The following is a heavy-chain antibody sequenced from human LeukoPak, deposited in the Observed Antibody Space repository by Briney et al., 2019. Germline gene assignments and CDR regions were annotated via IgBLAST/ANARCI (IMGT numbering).Heavy chain of an antibody. CDR3: VRGNYDNRGYSNAFDI. Sequence: PSGTLSLTCTVSGVSISSSYWSWVRQPPRKRLEWIGYIYYNGNTNSNPSPKSRVTISVDTSKNQFSLKLSSVTAADTAVYYCVRGNYDNRGYSNAFDIWGQGAMVTVSS. CDR1: GVSISSSY. J-gene: IGHJ3*02. V-gene: IGHV4-59*01. D-gene: IGHD3-22*01. CDR2: IYYNGNT.